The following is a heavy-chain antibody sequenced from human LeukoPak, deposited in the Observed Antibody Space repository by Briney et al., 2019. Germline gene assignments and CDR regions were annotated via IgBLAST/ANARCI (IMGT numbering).Heavy chain of an antibody. CDR2: IWYDGSNK. V-gene: IGHV3-33*01. Sequence: GGSLRLSCAASGFTFSSYGMHWVRQAPGKGLEWVAVIWYDGSNKYYADYVKGRFTISRDNSKNTLYLQMNSLRAEDTAVYYCARDKEAYCGGDCSDWFDPWGQGTLVTVSS. D-gene: IGHD2-21*02. CDR3: ARDKEAYCGGDCSDWFDP. J-gene: IGHJ5*02. CDR1: GFTFSSYG.